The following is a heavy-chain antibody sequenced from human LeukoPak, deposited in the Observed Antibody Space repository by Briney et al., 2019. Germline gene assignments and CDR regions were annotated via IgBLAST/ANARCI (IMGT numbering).Heavy chain of an antibody. CDR3: ARGSRLFHY. CDR1: GYTFTSYA. D-gene: IGHD3-22*01. J-gene: IGHJ4*02. CDR2: INAGNGNT. V-gene: IGHV1-3*01. Sequence: ASVKISCKASGYTFTSYAMHWVRQAPGQRLEWMGWINAGNGNTKYSQKFQGRVTITRDTSASTAYMELSSLRSEDTAVYYCARGSRLFHYWGQGTLVTVSS.